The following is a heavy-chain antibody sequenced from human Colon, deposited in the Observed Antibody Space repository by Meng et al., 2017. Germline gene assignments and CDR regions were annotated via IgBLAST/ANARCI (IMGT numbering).Heavy chain of an antibody. CDR2: FYFSGNT. V-gene: IGHV4-31*03. Sequence: QVRVQRSGPVLWRPSPTLSLTCTVSGGSISRGDYYWSWSRQHPGKGLEWIGYFYFSGNTYYNPSLKSRVSISVDTSKNRFSLNLSSVTAADTAVYYCARYFYDSRGVTWFDPWGQGTLVTVSS. J-gene: IGHJ5*02. CDR3: ARYFYDSRGVTWFDP. CDR1: GGSISRGDYY. D-gene: IGHD3-22*01.